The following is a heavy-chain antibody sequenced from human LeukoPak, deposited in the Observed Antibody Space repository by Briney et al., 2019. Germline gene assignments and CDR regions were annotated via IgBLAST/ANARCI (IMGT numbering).Heavy chain of an antibody. D-gene: IGHD3-9*01. V-gene: IGHV1-2*02. J-gene: IGHJ4*02. Sequence: GASVKVSCKASGYTFTTYAMNWVRQAPGQGLEWMGWINPNSGGTNYAQKFQGRVTMTRDTSISTAYMELRSLRSDDTAVYYCAREGGVLRYFDWLYPHYYFDYWGQGTLVTVSS. CDR2: INPNSGGT. CDR1: GYTFTTYA. CDR3: AREGGVLRYFDWLYPHYYFDY.